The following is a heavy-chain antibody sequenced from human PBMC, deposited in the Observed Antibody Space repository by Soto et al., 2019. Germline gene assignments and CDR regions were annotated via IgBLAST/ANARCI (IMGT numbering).Heavy chain of an antibody. CDR3: ARGWGYDSNDYYYAY. CDR1: GGTFSRHA. V-gene: IGHV1-69*01. Sequence: QVQLVQSGAEVRQPGSSVKVSCKSSGGTFSRHAISWVRQAPGQGLEWMGGIIPIFGTANHDQKFQGRVTIIADESTSTVYMELSSLRSEDTAMYYCARGWGYDSNDYYYAYWGQGTLVIVSS. CDR2: IIPIFGTA. D-gene: IGHD3-22*01. J-gene: IGHJ4*02.